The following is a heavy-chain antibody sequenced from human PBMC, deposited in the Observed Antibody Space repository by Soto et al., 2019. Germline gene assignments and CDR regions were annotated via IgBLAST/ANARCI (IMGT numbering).Heavy chain of an antibody. J-gene: IGHJ5*02. CDR3: ARESGSPTLSSGLWFGESYLTWFYP. CDR1: GFIVSSNY. CDR2: IYSDGST. D-gene: IGHD3-10*01. Sequence: PGASLRLSCAASGFIVSSNYMSWVRQAPGKGLEWVSVIYSDGSTHYTDSVKDRFIISRDISKNTLYLQMNSLRAEDTAVYYCARESGSPTLSSGLWFGESYLTWFYPWGQGT. V-gene: IGHV3-53*01.